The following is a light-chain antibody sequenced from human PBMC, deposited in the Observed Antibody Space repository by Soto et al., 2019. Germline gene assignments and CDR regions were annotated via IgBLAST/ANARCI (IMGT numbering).Light chain of an antibody. Sequence: RMTKLTSTLSGPLHDMVTITYRASQSISSYLNWYQQKPGKAPKLLIYAASSLQSGVPSRFSGSGSGTDFTLTISSLQPEDFATYYCQQSYSTPGTFGQGTKV. CDR1: QSISSY. CDR3: QQSYSTPGT. V-gene: IGKV1-39*01. CDR2: AAS. J-gene: IGKJ1*01.